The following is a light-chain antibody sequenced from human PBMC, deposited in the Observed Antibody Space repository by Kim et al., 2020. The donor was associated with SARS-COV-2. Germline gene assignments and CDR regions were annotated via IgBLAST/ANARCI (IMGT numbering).Light chain of an antibody. CDR2: AAS. CDR1: QDIRNS. CDR3: QEYKSARWT. Sequence: GDRVTITCRASQDIRNSLAWYQHKPGKAPKLLVYAASALQSGVPSRFSGSGSGTDFALRISSLQPEDVATYFCQEYKSARWTFGQGTKVDIK. V-gene: IGKV1-27*01. J-gene: IGKJ1*01.